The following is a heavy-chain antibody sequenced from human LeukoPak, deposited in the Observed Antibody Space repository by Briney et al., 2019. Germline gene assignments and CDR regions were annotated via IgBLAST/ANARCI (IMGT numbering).Heavy chain of an antibody. CDR1: GFTFSSYG. D-gene: IGHD5-12*01. V-gene: IGHV3-30*02. J-gene: IGHJ4*02. CDR2: MRFDGRDK. Sequence: PGGCLRLSCAASGFTFSSYGMHWVRQAPGKGLEWVAFMRFDGRDKYYADSVKGRFTISRDNSKNTLYLQMNSLRAEDTAVYYCAKDGAYSGSSYYFDYWGQGTLVTVSS. CDR3: AKDGAYSGSSYYFDY.